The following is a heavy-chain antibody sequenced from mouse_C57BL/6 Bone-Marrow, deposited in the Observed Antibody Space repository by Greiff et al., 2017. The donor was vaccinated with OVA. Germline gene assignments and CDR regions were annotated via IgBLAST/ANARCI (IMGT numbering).Heavy chain of an antibody. CDR2: IYPRSGNT. J-gene: IGHJ2*01. CDR3: ARPGWLLRDY. Sequence: VQLQESGAELARPGASVKLSCKASGYTFTSYGISWVKQRTGQGLEWIGEIYPRSGNTYYNEKFKGKATLTADKSSSTAYMELRSLTSEDAAVYFCARPGWLLRDYWGQGTTLTVSS. CDR1: GYTFTSYG. V-gene: IGHV1-81*01. D-gene: IGHD2-3*01.